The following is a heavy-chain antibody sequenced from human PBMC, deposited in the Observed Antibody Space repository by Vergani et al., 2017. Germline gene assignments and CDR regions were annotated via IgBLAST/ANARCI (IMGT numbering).Heavy chain of an antibody. CDR1: GGSISSSSYY. V-gene: IGHV4-39*01. CDR2: IYYSGST. Sequence: QLQLQESGPGLVKPSETLSLTCTVSGGSISSSSYYWGWIRQPPGKGLEWIGSIYYSGSTYYNPSLKSRVTISVDTSKNQFSLKLSSVTAADTAVYYCARQGGPMAFYYDPKYYFDYWGQGTLVTVSS. J-gene: IGHJ4*02. CDR3: ARQGGPMAFYYDPKYYFDY. D-gene: IGHD3-3*01.